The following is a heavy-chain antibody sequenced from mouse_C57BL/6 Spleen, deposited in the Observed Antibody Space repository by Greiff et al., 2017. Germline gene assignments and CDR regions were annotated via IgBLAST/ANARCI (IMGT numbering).Heavy chain of an antibody. V-gene: IGHV1-80*01. CDR2: IYPGDGDT. J-gene: IGHJ2*01. Sequence: QVQLKQSGAELVKPGASVKISCKASGYAFSSYWMNWVKQRPGKGLEWIGQIYPGDGDTNYNGKFKGKATLTADKSSSTAYMQLSSLTSEDSAVYFCARREGITTVVATGDFDYWGQGTTLTVSS. CDR3: ARREGITTVVATGDFDY. CDR1: GYAFSSYW. D-gene: IGHD1-1*01.